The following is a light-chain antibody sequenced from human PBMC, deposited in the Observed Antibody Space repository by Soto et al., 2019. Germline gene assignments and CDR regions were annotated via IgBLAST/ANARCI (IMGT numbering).Light chain of an antibody. CDR2: SNN. Sequence: QSVLTQPPSASGTPGQRVTISCSGSSSNIGSTTVNWYQQLPGTAPKLLIYSNNQRPSGVPDRFSGSKSGTSASLAISGLQSEDEAHYYCSSYTDSSNYVFGTGTKLTVL. CDR3: SSYTDSSNYV. CDR1: SSNIGSTT. V-gene: IGLV1-44*01. J-gene: IGLJ1*01.